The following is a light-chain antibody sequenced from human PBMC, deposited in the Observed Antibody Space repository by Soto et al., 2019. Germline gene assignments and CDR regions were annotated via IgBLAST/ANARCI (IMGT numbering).Light chain of an antibody. CDR3: QQYNGYGR. J-gene: IGKJ1*01. Sequence: DIQMTQSPSTLSASVGDRVTMSCRASQSISTWLAWYQQKPGKAPKLLIYKASVLESGVPSRFSGSGSGTEFTLTISSLQPDDFATYYCQQYNGYGRFGQGTKVEIK. CDR1: QSISTW. V-gene: IGKV1-5*03. CDR2: KAS.